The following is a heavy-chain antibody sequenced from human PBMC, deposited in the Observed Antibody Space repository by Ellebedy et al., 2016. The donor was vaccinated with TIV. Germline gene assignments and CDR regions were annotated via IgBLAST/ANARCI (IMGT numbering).Heavy chain of an antibody. CDR2: INPSGGST. Sequence: ASVKVSXKASGYTFTSYYMHWVRQAPGQGLEWMGIINPSGGSTSNAQKFQGRVTITRDTSASTAYMELSSLRSEDTAVYYCAREDWPIALLYSGYYYGYWGQGTLVTVSS. V-gene: IGHV1-46*01. CDR1: GYTFTSYY. D-gene: IGHD3-22*01. CDR3: AREDWPIALLYSGYYYGY. J-gene: IGHJ4*02.